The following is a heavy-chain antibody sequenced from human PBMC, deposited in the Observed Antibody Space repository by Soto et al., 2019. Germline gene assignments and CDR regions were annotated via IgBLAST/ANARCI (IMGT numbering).Heavy chain of an antibody. D-gene: IGHD2-2*01. J-gene: IGHJ5*02. CDR1: GFTFSGSA. V-gene: IGHV3-73*01. CDR3: TRREGYCSSTNCPNWFDP. CDR2: IRSKSNSYAT. Sequence: GGSLRLSCAASGFTFSGSAMHWVRQASGKGLEWVGRIRSKSNSYATAYAASVKGRFTISRDDSKNTAYLEMNSLKSEDTAVYYCTRREGYCSSTNCPNWFDPWGQGTLVTVSS.